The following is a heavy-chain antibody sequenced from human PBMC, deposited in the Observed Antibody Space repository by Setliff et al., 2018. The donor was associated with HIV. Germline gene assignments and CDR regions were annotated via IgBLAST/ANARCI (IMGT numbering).Heavy chain of an antibody. V-gene: IGHV1-24*01. J-gene: IGHJ2*01. CDR3: ASAPPDIVATNDYWYFDV. D-gene: IGHD5-12*01. CDR1: GYTLTEVS. CDR2: FDPQDGKT. Sequence: ASVKVSCKISGYTLTEVSMHWVRQAPGKGLEWMGYFDPQDGKTIYAQKFQGRVTMTEDTSTYTAYMELSGLKSEHTALYYCASAPPDIVATNDYWYFDVWGRGTLVTVSS.